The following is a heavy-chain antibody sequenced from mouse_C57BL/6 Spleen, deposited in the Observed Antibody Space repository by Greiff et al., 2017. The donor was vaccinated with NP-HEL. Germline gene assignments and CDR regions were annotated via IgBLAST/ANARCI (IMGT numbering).Heavy chain of an antibody. V-gene: IGHV1-82*01. D-gene: IGHD1-3*01. CDR3: ARQKYYWDFEV. Sequence: VQLQQSGPELVKPGASVKISCKASGYAFSSSWMNWVKQRPGKGLEWIGRIYPGDGDTNYNGKFKGKATLTADKSSSTAYMHLSSLTSEDTAVYFCARQKYYWDFEVWGTGTTVTASS. J-gene: IGHJ1*03. CDR2: IYPGDGDT. CDR1: GYAFSSSW.